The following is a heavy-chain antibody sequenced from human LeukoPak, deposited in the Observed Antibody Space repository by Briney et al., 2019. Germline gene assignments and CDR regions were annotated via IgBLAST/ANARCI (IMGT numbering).Heavy chain of an antibody. D-gene: IGHD3-10*01. CDR1: GFTFSSYA. CDR2: ISYDGSNK. J-gene: IGHJ4*02. Sequence: GRSLRLSCAASGFTFSSYAMHWVRQAPGKGLEWVAVISYDGSNKYYADSVKGRFTISRDNSKNTLCLQMNSLRAEDTAVYYCARAPPYYYGSGSYFGRLDYWGQGTLVTVSS. V-gene: IGHV3-30*01. CDR3: ARAPPYYYGSGSYFGRLDY.